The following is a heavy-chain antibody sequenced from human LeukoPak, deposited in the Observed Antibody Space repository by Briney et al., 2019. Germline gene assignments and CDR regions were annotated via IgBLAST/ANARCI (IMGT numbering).Heavy chain of an antibody. J-gene: IGHJ6*03. CDR3: ARAGGYCGSTSCYSGYYYYFMGV. CDR2: INPKSGVT. CDR1: GYTFTDYY. V-gene: IGHV1-2*02. D-gene: IGHD2-2*01. Sequence: ASVKVSCKASGYTFTDYYLHWVRQAPGQGLEWMGWINPKSGVTDSKMKFQGRVTLTRDTSITTAYMELISLTSDDAAVYYCARAGGYCGSTSCYSGYYYYFMGVRGKGTTVTVSS.